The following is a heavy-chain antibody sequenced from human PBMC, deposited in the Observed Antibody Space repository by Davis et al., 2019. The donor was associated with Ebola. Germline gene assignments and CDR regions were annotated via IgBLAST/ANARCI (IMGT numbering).Heavy chain of an antibody. Sequence: MPSETLSLTCTVSGGSISSGGYYWSWIRQHPGKGLEWIGYIYYSGSTYYNPSLKSRVTISVDTSKNQFSLKLSSVTAADTAVYYCARQATTYYYDSSGYYVHPNWFDPWGQGTLVTVSS. D-gene: IGHD3-22*01. CDR2: IYYSGST. J-gene: IGHJ5*02. CDR1: GGSISSGGYY. CDR3: ARQATTYYYDSSGYYVHPNWFDP. V-gene: IGHV4-31*03.